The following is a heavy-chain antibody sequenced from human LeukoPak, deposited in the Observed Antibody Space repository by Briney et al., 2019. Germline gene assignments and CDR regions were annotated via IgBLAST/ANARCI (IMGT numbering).Heavy chain of an antibody. J-gene: IGHJ4*02. CDR3: AKTSGSYWRQIDY. V-gene: IGHV3-43*01. Sequence: PGGSLRLSCAASGFTFSRYSMNWVRQAPGKGLEWVSLISWDGGSTYYADSVKGRFTISRDNSKNSLYLQMNSLRAEDTALYYCAKTSGSYWRQIDYWGQGTLVTVSS. CDR2: ISWDGGST. D-gene: IGHD1-26*01. CDR1: GFTFSRYS.